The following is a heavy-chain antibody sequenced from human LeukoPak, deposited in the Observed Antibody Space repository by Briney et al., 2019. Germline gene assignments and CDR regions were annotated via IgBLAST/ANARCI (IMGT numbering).Heavy chain of an antibody. CDR1: GFTVSSNY. V-gene: IGHV3-53*01. J-gene: IGHJ4*02. D-gene: IGHD3-22*01. CDR3: ARVRYYDSSGYYYEPDYFDY. CDR2: IYSGGST. Sequence: GGSLRLSCAASGFTVSSNYMSWVRQAPGKGLEWVSVIYSGGSTYYADSVKGRFTISRDNSKNTLYLQMNSLRAEDTAVYYCARVRYYDSSGYYYEPDYFDYWGQRTLVTVSS.